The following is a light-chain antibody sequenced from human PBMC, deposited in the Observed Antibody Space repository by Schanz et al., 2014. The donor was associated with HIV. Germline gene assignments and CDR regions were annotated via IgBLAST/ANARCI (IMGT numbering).Light chain of an antibody. CDR1: QGISSY. Sequence: DIQLTQSPSFLSASVGDRVTITCRASQGISSYLAWYQQKPGKAPKLLIYAASTLQSGVPSRFSGSGSGTEFTLTISSLQPEDFATYYCQQCDSYPYTFGQGTKLDIK. J-gene: IGKJ2*01. CDR2: AAS. V-gene: IGKV1-9*01. CDR3: QQCDSYPYT.